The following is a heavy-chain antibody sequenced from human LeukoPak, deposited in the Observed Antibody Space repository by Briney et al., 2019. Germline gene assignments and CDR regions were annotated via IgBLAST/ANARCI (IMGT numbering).Heavy chain of an antibody. CDR1: GFTFNTYW. J-gene: IGHJ3*02. D-gene: IGHD3-10*01. CDR3: VRGITIVRGVVIGFAFDI. V-gene: IGHV3-7*04. CDR2: IKPDGSEK. Sequence: PGGSLRLSCAASGFTFNTYWMTWVRQAPGRGLEWVANIKPDGSEKYYADSMKGRFTISRDNAKNSVYLQMNSLGAEDTALYYCVRGITIVRGVVIGFAFDIWGQGTIVTVS.